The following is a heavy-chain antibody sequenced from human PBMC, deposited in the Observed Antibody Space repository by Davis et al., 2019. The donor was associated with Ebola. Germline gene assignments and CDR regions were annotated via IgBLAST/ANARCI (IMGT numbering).Heavy chain of an antibody. J-gene: IGHJ5*02. CDR1: GFTFSSYW. D-gene: IGHD6-19*01. Sequence: GESLKISCAASGFTFSSYWMSWVRQAPGKGLEWVANIKQDGSEKYYVDSVKGRFTISRDNAKNSLYLQMNSLRAEDTAVYYCARDRYSSGWFDPWGQGTLVTVSS. CDR3: ARDRYSSGWFDP. CDR2: IKQDGSEK. V-gene: IGHV3-7*01.